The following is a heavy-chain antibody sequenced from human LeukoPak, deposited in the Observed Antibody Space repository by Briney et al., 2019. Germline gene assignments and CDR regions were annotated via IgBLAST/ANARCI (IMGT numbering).Heavy chain of an antibody. CDR2: IYYSGST. Sequence: PWETLSLTCTVSGGSISSSSYYWGWIRQPPGKGLEWIGSIYYSGSTYYNPSLKSRVTISVDTSKNQFSLKLSSVTAADTAVYFCARSGGLWLLTYYFDYWGQGTLVTVSS. D-gene: IGHD5-18*01. J-gene: IGHJ4*02. CDR3: ARSGGLWLLTYYFDY. CDR1: GGSISSSSYY. V-gene: IGHV4-39*07.